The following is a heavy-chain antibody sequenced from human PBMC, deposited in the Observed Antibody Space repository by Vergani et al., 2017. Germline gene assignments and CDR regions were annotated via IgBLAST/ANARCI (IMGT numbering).Heavy chain of an antibody. V-gene: IGHV3-15*01. D-gene: IGHD3-10*01. CDR2: IKSKTDGGTT. CDR3: TTAPSYYYGSGSYGY. J-gene: IGHJ4*02. CDR1: GFTFSNAW. Sequence: EVQLVESGGGLVKPGGSLRLSCAASGFTFSNAWMSWVRQAPGKGLEWVGRIKSKTDGGTTDYAAPVKGRFTISRDDSKNTRYLPMNSLKTEDTAVYYCTTAPSYYYGSGSYGYWGQGTLVTVSS.